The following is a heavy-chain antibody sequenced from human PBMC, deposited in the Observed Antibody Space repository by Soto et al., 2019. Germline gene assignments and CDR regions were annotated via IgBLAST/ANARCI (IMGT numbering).Heavy chain of an antibody. J-gene: IGHJ4*02. CDR1: GFTFSSYS. Sequence: GGSLRLSCAASGFTFSSYSMNWVRQAPGKGLEWVSSISSSSSYIYYADSVKGRFTISRDNAKNSLYLQMNSLRAEDTAVYYCARDLMGGPSGYWGRGTLVTVSS. CDR2: ISSSSSYI. D-gene: IGHD3-10*01. V-gene: IGHV3-21*01. CDR3: ARDLMGGPSGY.